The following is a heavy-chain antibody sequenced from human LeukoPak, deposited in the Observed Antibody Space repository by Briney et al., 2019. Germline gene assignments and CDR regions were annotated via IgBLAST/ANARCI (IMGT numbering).Heavy chain of an antibody. D-gene: IGHD2-21*02. CDR2: IYPGDSDT. CDR3: ARPGGDYYSGLDY. Sequence: GASLKISWEGSGYSFTSYLIGWVRQLPGKGLEWRGIIYPGDSDTRYSPSFQGQVTISADKSISTAYLQWSSLKASDTAMYYCARPGGDYYSGLDYWGQGTLVTVSS. V-gene: IGHV5-51*01. CDR1: GYSFTSYL. J-gene: IGHJ4*02.